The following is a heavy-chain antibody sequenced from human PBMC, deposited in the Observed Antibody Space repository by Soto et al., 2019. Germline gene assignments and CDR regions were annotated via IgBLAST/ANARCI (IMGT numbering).Heavy chain of an antibody. CDR3: AHARHPYHYYGMDV. Sequence: QITLKESGPTLVKPTQTLTLTCTFSGFSLSTSGVGVGWIRQPPGKALEWLALIYWDEGKRYSPSLKSRLTITKDTTKNQVVLTITNMDPVDTATYYLAHARHPYHYYGMDVWGQGTTVTVSS. CDR1: GFSLSTSGVG. J-gene: IGHJ6*02. V-gene: IGHV2-5*02. CDR2: IYWDEGK.